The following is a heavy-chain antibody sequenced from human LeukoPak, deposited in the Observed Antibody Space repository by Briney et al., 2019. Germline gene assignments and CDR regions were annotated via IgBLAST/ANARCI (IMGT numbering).Heavy chain of an antibody. Sequence: GGSLRLSCAASGFTFSSYSMNWVRQAPGKGLEWVSSISSSSSYIYYADSVKGRFTISRDNAKNSLYLQMNSLRAEDTAVYYCASATHKWLLDYWGQGTLVTVSS. J-gene: IGHJ4*02. D-gene: IGHD3-22*01. V-gene: IGHV3-21*01. CDR3: ASATHKWLLDY. CDR2: ISSSSSYI. CDR1: GFTFSSYS.